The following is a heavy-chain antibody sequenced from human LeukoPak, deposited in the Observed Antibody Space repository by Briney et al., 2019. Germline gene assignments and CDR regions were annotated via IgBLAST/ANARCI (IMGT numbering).Heavy chain of an antibody. J-gene: IGHJ6*02. Sequence: SVKVSCKASGGPFSSYAISWVRQAPGQGLEWMGGIIPIFGTANYAQKFQGRVTITADESTSTAYTELSSLRSEDTAVYYCARGTKYYDFWSGLTRANYYYYGMDVWGQGTTVTVSS. CDR2: IIPIFGTA. D-gene: IGHD3-3*01. CDR3: ARGTKYYDFWSGLTRANYYYYGMDV. V-gene: IGHV1-69*01. CDR1: GGPFSSYA.